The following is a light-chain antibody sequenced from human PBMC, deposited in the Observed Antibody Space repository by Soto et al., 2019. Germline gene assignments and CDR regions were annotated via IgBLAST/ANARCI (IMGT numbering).Light chain of an antibody. CDR2: EDN. V-gene: IGLV2-23*01. CDR1: SSDVGIYNL. Sequence: QSALTQPASVSGSPGQSITISCTGTSSDVGIYNLVSWYQQHPGKAPKLMIYEDNKRPSGVSHRFSGSKSGNTASLTISGLQAEDEADYYCSSYARGATDVFGTGTKLTVL. J-gene: IGLJ1*01. CDR3: SSYARGATDV.